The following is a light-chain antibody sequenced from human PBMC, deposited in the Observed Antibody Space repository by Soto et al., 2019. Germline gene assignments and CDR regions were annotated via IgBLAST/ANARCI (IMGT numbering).Light chain of an antibody. J-gene: IGKJ2*01. CDR1: QSISSW. Sequence: DIPMTQSPSTLSASVGYRVTITCRASQSISSWLAWYQQKPGKAPKLLIYKASSLESGVPSRFSGSGSGTEFTLTISSLQPDDFATYYCQQYNLMYTFGQGTKLEIK. CDR2: KAS. CDR3: QQYNLMYT. V-gene: IGKV1-5*03.